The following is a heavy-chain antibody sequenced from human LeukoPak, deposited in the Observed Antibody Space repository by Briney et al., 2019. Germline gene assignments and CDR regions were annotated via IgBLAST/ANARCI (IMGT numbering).Heavy chain of an antibody. CDR3: ARDRGPYYDFWSGYQDPSYYYGMDV. Sequence: SETLSLTCTVSGGSISSGGYYWSWIRQHPGKGLEWIGYIYYSGSTYYNPSLKSRVTISVDTSKNKFSLKLSSVTAADTAVYYCARDRGPYYDFWSGYQDPSYYYGMDVWGQGTTVTVSS. CDR1: GGSISSGGYY. V-gene: IGHV4-31*03. D-gene: IGHD3-3*01. CDR2: IYYSGST. J-gene: IGHJ6*02.